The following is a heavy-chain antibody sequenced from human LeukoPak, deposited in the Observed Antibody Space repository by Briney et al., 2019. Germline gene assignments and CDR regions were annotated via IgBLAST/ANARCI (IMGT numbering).Heavy chain of an antibody. D-gene: IGHD6-13*01. V-gene: IGHV1-8*01. J-gene: IGHJ6*02. CDR3: ARGDRGSSSWYTTYYYYYYYGMDV. Sequence: GASVTVSCMASGYTFTSYDINWVRQAPGQGVEWMGWMNPNSGNTGYAQKLQGRVTMTRNTSISTAYMELSSLRSEDTAVYYCARGDRGSSSWYTTYYYYYYYGMDVWGQGTTVTVSS. CDR1: GYTFTSYD. CDR2: MNPNSGNT.